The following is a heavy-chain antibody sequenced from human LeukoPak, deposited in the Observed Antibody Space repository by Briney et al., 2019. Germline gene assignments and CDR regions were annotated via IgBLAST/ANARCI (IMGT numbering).Heavy chain of an antibody. D-gene: IGHD3-16*01. CDR3: ARSPLLGESGSDAFDI. V-gene: IGHV5-51*01. CDR2: IYPGDSDT. Sequence: GESLKISCKGSGYSFTSYWIGWVRQMPGKGLEWMGIIYPGDSDTRYSPSFQGQVTISADKSISTAYLQWSSLKASDTAMYYCARSPLLGESGSDAFDIWGQGTMVTVSS. CDR1: GYSFTSYW. J-gene: IGHJ3*02.